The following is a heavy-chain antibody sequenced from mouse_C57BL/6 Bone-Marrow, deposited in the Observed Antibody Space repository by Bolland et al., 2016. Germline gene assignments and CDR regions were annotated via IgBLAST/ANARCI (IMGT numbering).Heavy chain of an antibody. CDR3: ARVY. V-gene: IGHV1S40*01. Sequence: LEWIGQIFPASGSTYYNEMYKDKAALTVDTSSSTAYMQLSSLTSEDTAVYFCARVYWGQGTLV. J-gene: IGHJ3*01. CDR2: IFPASGST.